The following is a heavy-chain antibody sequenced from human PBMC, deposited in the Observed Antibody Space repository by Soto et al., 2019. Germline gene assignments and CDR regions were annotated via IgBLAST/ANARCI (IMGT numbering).Heavy chain of an antibody. J-gene: IGHJ2*01. Sequence: EVQLVESGGGLVQPGGSLRLSSAASGFTFSSYDMHWVREVTGKGLEWVSGLVTNTDTYYAGSVKCLFTISRENAKNSLYLQMNNLGAGDTAVYYCAREIAVAGTLYFDLWGRGTLVTVSS. CDR1: GFTFSSYD. V-gene: IGHV3-13*01. CDR2: LVTNTDT. D-gene: IGHD6-19*01. CDR3: AREIAVAGTLYFDL.